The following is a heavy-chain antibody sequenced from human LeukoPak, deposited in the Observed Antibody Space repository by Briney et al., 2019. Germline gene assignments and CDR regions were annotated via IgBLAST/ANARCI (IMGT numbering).Heavy chain of an antibody. Sequence: ASVKVSCKASGYTFTSYGISWVRQAPGQGLEWMGWISAYNGNTNYARKLQGRVTMTTDTSASTAYMELRSLRSDDTAVYYCARGGYLTGYYRPYFDDWGQGTLVTVSS. D-gene: IGHD3-9*01. CDR3: ARGGYLTGYYRPYFDD. CDR1: GYTFTSYG. CDR2: ISAYNGNT. J-gene: IGHJ4*02. V-gene: IGHV1-18*01.